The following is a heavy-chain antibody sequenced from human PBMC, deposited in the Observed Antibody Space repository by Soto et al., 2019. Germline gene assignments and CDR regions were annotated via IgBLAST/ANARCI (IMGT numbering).Heavy chain of an antibody. CDR1: GYTFTSYG. CDR3: AATYYYASGTYYPNPFDI. J-gene: IGHJ3*02. V-gene: IGHV1-18*01. CDR2: IGACNTTT. Sequence: GGSVKVSCKASGYTFTSYGISCVRQAPGQGLVWMGWIGACNTTTKYSQKFQGGVTVTRDTSASTAYMELSSLRFEDTAVYYCAATYYYASGTYYPNPFDICGQGTMVTVSS. D-gene: IGHD3-10*01.